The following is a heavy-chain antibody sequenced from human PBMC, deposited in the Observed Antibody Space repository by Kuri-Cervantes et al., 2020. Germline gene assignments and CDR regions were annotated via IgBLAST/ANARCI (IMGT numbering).Heavy chain of an antibody. Sequence: GESLKISCAASGFTFSDHYIDWVRQAPGKGLEWVAVISYDGSNKYYADSVKGRFTISRDNSKNTLYLQMNSLRAEGTAVYYCARLDYGDYEGGYFDLWGRGTLVTVSS. CDR3: ARLDYGDYEGGYFDL. V-gene: IGHV3-30*05. D-gene: IGHD4-17*01. CDR2: ISYDGSNK. CDR1: GFTFSDHY. J-gene: IGHJ2*01.